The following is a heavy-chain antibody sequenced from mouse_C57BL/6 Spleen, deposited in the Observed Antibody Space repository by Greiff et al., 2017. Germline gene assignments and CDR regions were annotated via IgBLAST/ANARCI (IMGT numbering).Heavy chain of an antibody. D-gene: IGHD2-2*01. CDR3: ARDVYYCYDVFAY. CDR1: GFTFSSYA. CDR2: ISDGGSYT. V-gene: IGHV5-4*01. Sequence: EVQRVESGGGLVKPGGSLKLSCAASGFTFSSYAMSWVRQTPEQRLEWVATISDGGSYTYYPDNVKGRFTISRDNAKSNLYLQMSHLKSEDTAMYYCARDVYYCYDVFAYWGQGTLVTVSA. J-gene: IGHJ3*01.